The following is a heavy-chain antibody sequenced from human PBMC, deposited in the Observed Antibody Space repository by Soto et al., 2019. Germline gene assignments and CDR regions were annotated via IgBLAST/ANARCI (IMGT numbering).Heavy chain of an antibody. Sequence: GGSLRLSCAASEFTFSSYPMSWVRQAPGKGLEWVSAITGSGGFTNYADSVKGRFTISRDNSKNTLFLQMNSLRAEDTAVYYCAKARDTVTAYDAYDMWGQGTMVTGS. CDR3: AKARDTVTAYDAYDM. CDR2: ITGSGGFT. CDR1: EFTFSSYP. J-gene: IGHJ3*02. D-gene: IGHD2-21*02. V-gene: IGHV3-23*01.